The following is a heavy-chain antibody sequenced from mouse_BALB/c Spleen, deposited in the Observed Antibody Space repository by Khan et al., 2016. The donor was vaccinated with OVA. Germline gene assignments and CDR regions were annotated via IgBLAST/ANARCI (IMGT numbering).Heavy chain of an antibody. V-gene: IGHV3-2*02. CDR1: GYSITSDYA. CDR3: SRSVTITTVVATDFDY. J-gene: IGHJ2*01. CDR2: ISYSGRT. D-gene: IGHD1-1*01. Sequence: EVQLVESGPGLVKPSQSLSLTCTVTGYSITSDYAWNWIRQFPGNKLEWMGYISYSGRTSYNPSLKSRISITRETSKNQFFLQLNSVTTEDTATYYLSRSVTITTVVATDFDYWGQGTTLTVSS.